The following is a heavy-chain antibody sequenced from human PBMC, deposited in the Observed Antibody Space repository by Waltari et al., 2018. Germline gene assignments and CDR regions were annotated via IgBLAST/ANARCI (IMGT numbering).Heavy chain of an antibody. CDR2: IYYSGST. J-gene: IGHJ4*02. V-gene: IGHV4-30-4*08. Sequence: QVQLQESGPGLVKPSQTLSLTCTVSGGAISSGDYSWSWIRQPPGKGLEWIGYIYYSGSTYYNPSLKSRVTISVDTSKNQFSLKLSSVTAADTAVYYCARTTVTRLRLDYWGQGTLVTVSS. CDR1: GGAISSGDYS. CDR3: ARTTVTRLRLDY. D-gene: IGHD4-17*01.